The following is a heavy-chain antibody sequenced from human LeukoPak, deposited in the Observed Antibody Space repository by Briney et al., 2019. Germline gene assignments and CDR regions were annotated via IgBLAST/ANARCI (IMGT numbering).Heavy chain of an antibody. D-gene: IGHD3-22*01. J-gene: IGHJ3*02. CDR2: ISGSGDII. Sequence: GGSLRLSCAASGFTFSSYAMTWVRQAPGKGLEWGSTISGSGDIIYYADSVKGRFTISRDNPKNTLYLQMNRLRAEDTAVYYCAKGRVGHSPGYYYGNDAFDIWGQGTMVTVSS. CDR3: AKGRVGHSPGYYYGNDAFDI. CDR1: GFTFSSYA. V-gene: IGHV3-23*01.